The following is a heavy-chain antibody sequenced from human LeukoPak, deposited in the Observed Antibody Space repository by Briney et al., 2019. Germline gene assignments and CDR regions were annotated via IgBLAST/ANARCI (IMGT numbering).Heavy chain of an antibody. CDR1: GGLLSGYY. CDR3: AKEPSYCSSTSCLNWFDP. CDR2: INHSGIT. J-gene: IGHJ5*02. D-gene: IGHD2-2*01. V-gene: IGHV4-34*01. Sequence: SETLSLTCAVYGGLLSGYYWMWMRQPTGKGLEWIGEINHSGITNYNPPLKRRVTISVDTSKNQSSLKLSSVTAADTAMYYCAKEPSYCSSTSCLNWFDPWGQGTLATVSS.